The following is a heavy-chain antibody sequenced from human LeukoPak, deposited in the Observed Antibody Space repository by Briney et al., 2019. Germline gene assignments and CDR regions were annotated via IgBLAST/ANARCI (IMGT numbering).Heavy chain of an antibody. Sequence: SVKVSCQASGYTFTRFYIHWVRQAPRQGREWMGWVKPTSGGTNYAQKFQGRVTMTRDTSISTAYMELSRLRSDDTAVYYCAREVRYYDILTGYYRDGYWGQGTLVTVSS. CDR1: GYTFTRFY. CDR2: VKPTSGGT. D-gene: IGHD3-9*01. CDR3: AREVRYYDILTGYYRDGY. V-gene: IGHV1-2*02. J-gene: IGHJ4*02.